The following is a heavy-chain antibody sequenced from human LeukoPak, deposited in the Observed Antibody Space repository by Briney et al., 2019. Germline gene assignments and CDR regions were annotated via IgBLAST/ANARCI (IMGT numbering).Heavy chain of an antibody. V-gene: IGHV5-51*01. J-gene: IGHJ4*02. Sequence: GESLKISCKGSGYRFTSYWIGWVRQMPGKGLEWMGIIHPGDSETRYSPSFQGQVTISADKSISTAYLQWSSLKASDTAMYYCARDIGTSVVTSSFNYWGQGTLVTVSS. CDR1: GYRFTSYW. D-gene: IGHD4-23*01. CDR3: ARDIGTSVVTSSFNY. CDR2: IHPGDSET.